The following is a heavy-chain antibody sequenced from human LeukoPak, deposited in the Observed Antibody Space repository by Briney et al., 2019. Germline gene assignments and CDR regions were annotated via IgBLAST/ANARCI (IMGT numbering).Heavy chain of an antibody. D-gene: IGHD2-21*02. J-gene: IGHJ4*02. CDR2: ISNSGGTT. Sequence: PGGSLRLSCAASGFSFSDHYMTWIRQAPGKGLEWLSYISNSGGTTNYADSVKGRFTVSRDNAKNSLFLQMNSLRAEDTAVYYCARTARLLDYWGQGTLVTASS. CDR1: GFSFSDHY. V-gene: IGHV3-11*01. CDR3: ARTARLLDY.